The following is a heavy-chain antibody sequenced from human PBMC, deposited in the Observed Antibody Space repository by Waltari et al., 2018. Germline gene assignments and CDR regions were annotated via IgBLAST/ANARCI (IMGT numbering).Heavy chain of an antibody. CDR3: ARHYRADGGSFDI. V-gene: IGHV4-39*01. CDR1: GDSFSSDDYY. Sequence: QVHLQESGPGLVKPSETLSLSCSVSGDSFSSDDYYWGWIRQPPGKGLEWIGSVYYSGSSYVNPSLKSRVTISLDKSKNQFSVLLTSVAAADTAVYYCARHYRADGGSFDIWGQGTIVTVSS. J-gene: IGHJ3*02. CDR2: VYYSGSS. D-gene: IGHD1-26*01.